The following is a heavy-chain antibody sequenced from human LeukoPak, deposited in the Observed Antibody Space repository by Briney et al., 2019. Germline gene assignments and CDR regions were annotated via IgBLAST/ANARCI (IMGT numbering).Heavy chain of an antibody. V-gene: IGHV3-11*04. CDR3: ARDLDYGSGDY. CDR1: GFTFSDYY. CDR2: ISSSGRTI. D-gene: IGHD3-10*01. Sequence: MSGGSLRLSCAASGFTFSDYYMTWIRQAPGKGLEWVSYISSSGRTIYYADSVKGRFTISRDNAENSLYLQMNSLRAEDTAVYYCARDLDYGSGDYWGQGTLVTVSS. J-gene: IGHJ4*02.